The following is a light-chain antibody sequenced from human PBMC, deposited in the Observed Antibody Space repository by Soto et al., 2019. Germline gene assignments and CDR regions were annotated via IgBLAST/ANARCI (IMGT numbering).Light chain of an antibody. J-gene: IGKJ1*01. CDR1: QSVSSSY. V-gene: IGKV3-20*01. Sequence: EIVLTQSPGTLSLSPGERATLSCRASQSVSSSYLAWYQQKPGQAPRLLIYGASSRATGIPDRFSGSGPGTDLTITISRLEPKDFEVYYCQQYGSSPRTFGQGTKVDIK. CDR2: GAS. CDR3: QQYGSSPRT.